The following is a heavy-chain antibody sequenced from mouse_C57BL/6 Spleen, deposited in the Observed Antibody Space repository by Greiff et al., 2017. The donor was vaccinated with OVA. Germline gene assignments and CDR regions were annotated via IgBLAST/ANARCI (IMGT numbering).Heavy chain of an antibody. V-gene: IGHV5-17*01. CDR1: GFTFSDYG. CDR3: AREGDSSLYYAMDY. J-gene: IGHJ4*01. CDR2: ISSGSSTI. D-gene: IGHD3-3*01. Sequence: EVQGVESGGGLVKPGGSLKLSCAASGFTFSDYGMHWVRQAPEKGLEWVAYISSGSSTIYYADTVKGRFTISRDNAKNTLFLQMTSLRSEDTAMYYCAREGDSSLYYAMDYWGQGTSVTVSS.